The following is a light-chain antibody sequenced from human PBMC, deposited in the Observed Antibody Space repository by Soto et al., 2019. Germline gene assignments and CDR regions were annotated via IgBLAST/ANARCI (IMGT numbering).Light chain of an antibody. CDR2: GAS. V-gene: IGKV1-39*01. CDR3: QQSYTILRT. CDR1: RCISTS. J-gene: IGKJ1*01. Sequence: DIQMTQSPSSLSASVGARATITCRPIRCISTSLNWNLQKPGEAPKPLIYGASSLQSGVPSRFSGRGSGTDFTLTISNLQPEDFAIYYCQQSYTILRTFGQGTKVEIK.